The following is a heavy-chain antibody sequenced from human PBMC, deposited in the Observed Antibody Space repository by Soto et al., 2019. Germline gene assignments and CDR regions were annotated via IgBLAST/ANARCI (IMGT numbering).Heavy chain of an antibody. J-gene: IGHJ6*02. D-gene: IGHD3-9*01. V-gene: IGHV1-46*01. Sequence: ASVKVSCKASGYTFTIYYMHWVLQAPGQGLEWMGIINPSGGSTSYAQKFQGRVTMTRDTSTSTVYMELSSLRSEDTAVYYCARCLFAPFYDIFRAYYGMYACGQGTRVTVSS. CDR1: GYTFTIYY. CDR2: INPSGGST. CDR3: ARCLFAPFYDIFRAYYGMYA.